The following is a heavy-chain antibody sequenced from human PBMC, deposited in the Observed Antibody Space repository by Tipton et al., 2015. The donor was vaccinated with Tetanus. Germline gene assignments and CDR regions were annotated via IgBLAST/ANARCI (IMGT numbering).Heavy chain of an antibody. J-gene: IGHJ4*02. CDR3: ARVIRRSMIGYGVFDS. D-gene: IGHD4-17*01. CDR1: GFTFSNYG. Sequence: SLRLSCAASGFTFSNYGMHWVRQAPGKGLEWVAVIWYDGSNKYYADSVKGRFTVSRDNDENSLFLRMTSLTDEDTAVYFCARVIRRSMIGYGVFDSWGQGTLVAVSS. CDR2: IWYDGSNK. V-gene: IGHV3-33*01.